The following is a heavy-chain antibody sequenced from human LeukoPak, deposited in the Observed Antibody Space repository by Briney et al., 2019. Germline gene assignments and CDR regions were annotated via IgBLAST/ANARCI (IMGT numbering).Heavy chain of an antibody. CDR3: ARDSAVTTQDAFDI. CDR2: IKQDGSEK. CDR1: GFTFSSYW. Sequence: GGSLRLSCAASGFTFSSYWMSWVRQAPGKGLEWVANIKQDGSEKYYVDSVKGRFTISIDNAKNSLYLQMNSLRAEDTAVYYCARDSAVTTQDAFDIWGQGTMVTVSS. D-gene: IGHD4-17*01. J-gene: IGHJ3*02. V-gene: IGHV3-7*01.